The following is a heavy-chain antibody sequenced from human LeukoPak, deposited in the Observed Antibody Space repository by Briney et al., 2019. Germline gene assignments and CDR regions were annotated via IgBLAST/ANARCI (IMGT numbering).Heavy chain of an antibody. CDR3: ARRVSNWFGP. CDR1: GYTFTSYN. J-gene: IGHJ5*02. Sequence: APLKVSCKASGYTFTSYNIIWVRQAPGQGLEWMAWISPYNGNTNYAQNLQGRVTLTLDTSTTTAYMELRSLRSDDTAVYYCARRVSNWFGPWGQGTLVTVSS. CDR2: ISPYNGNT. V-gene: IGHV1-18*04.